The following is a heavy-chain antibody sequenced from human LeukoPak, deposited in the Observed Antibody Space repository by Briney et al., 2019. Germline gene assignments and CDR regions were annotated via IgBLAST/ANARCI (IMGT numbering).Heavy chain of an antibody. CDR2: IYYSGST. CDR3: ARGEEYSSSWYDAFDI. Sequence: SETLSVTCTVSGGSISSSSYYWGWIRQPPGKGLEWIGSIYYSGSTYYNPSLKSRVTISVDTSKNQFSLKLSSVTAADTAVYYCARGEEYSSSWYDAFDIWGQGTMVTVSS. D-gene: IGHD6-13*01. CDR1: GGSISSSSYY. V-gene: IGHV4-39*07. J-gene: IGHJ3*02.